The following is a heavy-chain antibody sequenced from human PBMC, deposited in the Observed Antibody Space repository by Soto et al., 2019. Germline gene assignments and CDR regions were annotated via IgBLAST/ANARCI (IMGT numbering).Heavy chain of an antibody. J-gene: IGHJ4*02. CDR1: GGSFSCYY. Sequence: SETLSLTCAVYGGSFSCYYWSWIRQPPGKGLEWIGEINHSGSTNYNPSLKSRVTISVDTSKNQFSLKLSSVTAADTAVYYCARRDCVLDYWGQGTLVTVSS. V-gene: IGHV4-34*01. CDR2: INHSGST. D-gene: IGHD2-21*02. CDR3: ARRDCVLDY.